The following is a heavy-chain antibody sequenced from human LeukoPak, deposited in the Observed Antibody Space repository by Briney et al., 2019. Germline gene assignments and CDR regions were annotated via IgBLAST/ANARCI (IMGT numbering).Heavy chain of an antibody. CDR3: AKTSQFYDYLWGSYRPNWFDP. V-gene: IGHV3-23*01. Sequence: GGPLRLSCAASGFTFSSYAMSWVRQAPGKGLEWVSAISGSGNSTYYAGSVKGRFIISRDNFKNTLYLQMNSLRAEDTAVYYCAKTSQFYDYLWGSYRPNWFDPWGQGTLVTVSS. CDR2: ISGSGNST. J-gene: IGHJ5*02. CDR1: GFTFSSYA. D-gene: IGHD3-16*02.